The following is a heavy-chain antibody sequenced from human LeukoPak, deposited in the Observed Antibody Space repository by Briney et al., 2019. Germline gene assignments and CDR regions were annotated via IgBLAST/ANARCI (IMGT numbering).Heavy chain of an antibody. J-gene: IGHJ6*03. CDR1: GFTFSSYG. V-gene: IGHV3-30*02. Sequence: GGSLRLPCAASGFTFSSYGMHWVRQAPGKGLEWVAFIRYDGSNKYYADSVKGRFTISRDNSKNTLYLQMNSLRAEDTAVYYCAKDSGSYYYMDVWGKGTTVTISS. CDR3: AKDSGSYYYMDV. D-gene: IGHD3-10*01. CDR2: IRYDGSNK.